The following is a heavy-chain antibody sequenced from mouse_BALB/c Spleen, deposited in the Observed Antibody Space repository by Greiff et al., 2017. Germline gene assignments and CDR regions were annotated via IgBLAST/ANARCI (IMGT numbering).Heavy chain of an antibody. J-gene: IGHJ1*01. CDR2: ISNGGGST. CDR1: GFTFSSYT. CDR3: ARRDYYGSSYGYFDV. Sequence: EVQVVESGGGLVQPGGSLKLSCAASGFTFSSYTMSWVRQTPEKRLEWVAYISNGGGSTYYPDTVKGRFTISRDNAKNTLYLQMSSLKSEDTAMYYCARRDYYGSSYGYFDVWGAGTTVTVSS. V-gene: IGHV5-12-2*01. D-gene: IGHD1-1*01.